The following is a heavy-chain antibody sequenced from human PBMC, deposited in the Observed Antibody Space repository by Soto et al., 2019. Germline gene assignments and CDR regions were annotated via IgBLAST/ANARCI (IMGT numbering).Heavy chain of an antibody. V-gene: IGHV3-23*01. Sequence: GSLRLSCAASGFTFSSYAMSWVRQAPGKGLEWVSAISGSGGSTYYADSVKGRFTISRDNSKNTLYLQMNSLRAEDTAVYYCANPTDSQWGARYSGIAVIMEVYWGQGTLVTVSS. CDR3: ANPTDSQWGARYSGIAVIMEVY. CDR2: ISGSGGST. CDR1: GFTFSSYA. D-gene: IGHD6-19*01. J-gene: IGHJ4*02.